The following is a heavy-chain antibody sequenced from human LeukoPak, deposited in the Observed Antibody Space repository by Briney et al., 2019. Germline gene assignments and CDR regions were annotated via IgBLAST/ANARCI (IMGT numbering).Heavy chain of an antibody. V-gene: IGHV3-23*01. Sequence: PGGSLRLSCAASGFTFSTYSMNWVRQAPGKGLEWVSAISGSGGSTYYADSVKGRFTISRDNSKNTLYLQMNSLRAEDTAVYYCASRSLTMVRGVSRFDYWGQGTLVTVSS. CDR2: ISGSGGST. J-gene: IGHJ4*02. D-gene: IGHD3-10*01. CDR1: GFTFSTYS. CDR3: ASRSLTMVRGVSRFDY.